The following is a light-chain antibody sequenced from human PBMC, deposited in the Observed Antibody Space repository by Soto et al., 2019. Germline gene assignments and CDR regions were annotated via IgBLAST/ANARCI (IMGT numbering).Light chain of an antibody. V-gene: IGKV3-15*01. CDR1: QSVSSN. CDR3: NQYNNWPPLT. Sequence: EIVMTQSPATLSVSPGERATLSCRASQSVSSNLAWYQQKPGQAPRLLIYGASTRATCIPARFSGSGSGTEFTLTISSLQSEDFAVYYCNQYNNWPPLTFGGGTKVEIK. CDR2: GAS. J-gene: IGKJ4*02.